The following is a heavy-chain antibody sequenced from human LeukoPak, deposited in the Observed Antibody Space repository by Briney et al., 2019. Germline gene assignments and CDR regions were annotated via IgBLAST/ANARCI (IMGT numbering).Heavy chain of an antibody. D-gene: IGHD5-18*01. J-gene: IGHJ4*02. CDR2: INPNSGGT. V-gene: IGHV1-2*02. Sequence: ASVKVSCKTSGYSFTDYYMHWVRQAPGQGLEWMGWINPNSGGTNYAQKFQGRVTMTRDTSISTAYMELSRLRSDDTAVYYCARQHTAIVFPPGNYWGQGTLVTVSS. CDR3: ARQHTAIVFPPGNY. CDR1: GYSFTDYY.